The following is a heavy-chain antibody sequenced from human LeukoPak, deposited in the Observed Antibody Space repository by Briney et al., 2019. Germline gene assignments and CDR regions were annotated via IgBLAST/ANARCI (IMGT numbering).Heavy chain of an antibody. CDR2: INPSGGST. Sequence: ASVKVSCKASGYTFTSYYMHWVRQAPGQGVEGMGIINPSGGSTSYAQKFQGRVTMTRDMSTSTVYMELSSLRSEDTAVYYCARGARVANNFDYWGQGTLVTVSP. D-gene: IGHD4-23*01. CDR1: GYTFTSYY. CDR3: ARGARVANNFDY. V-gene: IGHV1-46*01. J-gene: IGHJ4*02.